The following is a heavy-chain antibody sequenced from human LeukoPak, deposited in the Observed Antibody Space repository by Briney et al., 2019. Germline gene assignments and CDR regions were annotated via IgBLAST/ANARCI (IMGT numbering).Heavy chain of an antibody. CDR2: IYYSGST. CDR1: GGSISSSSYY. V-gene: IGHV4-39*01. CDR3: ARRPVGSGWYA. Sequence: SETLSLTCTVSGGSISSSSYYWGWIRQPPGKGLEWIGSIYYSGSTYYNPSLKSRVTISVDTSKNQFSLKLSSVTAADTAVYYCARRPVGSGWYALGQGTLVTVSP. D-gene: IGHD6-19*01. J-gene: IGHJ5*02.